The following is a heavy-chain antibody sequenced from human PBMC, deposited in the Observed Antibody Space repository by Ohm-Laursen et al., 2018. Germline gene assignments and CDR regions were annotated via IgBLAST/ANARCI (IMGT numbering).Heavy chain of an antibody. Sequence: RSLRLSCSASGFIFGDYAMTWFRQAPGKGLEWVSFIRSNAYGATTEYAASVRGRFTISRDDSKSVAYLQMSSLKTEDTAVYYCTRYSGSYSFFDYWGQGTLVTVSS. J-gene: IGHJ4*02. D-gene: IGHD1-26*01. CDR2: IRSNAYGATT. CDR1: GFIFGDYA. CDR3: TRYSGSYSFFDY. V-gene: IGHV3-49*03.